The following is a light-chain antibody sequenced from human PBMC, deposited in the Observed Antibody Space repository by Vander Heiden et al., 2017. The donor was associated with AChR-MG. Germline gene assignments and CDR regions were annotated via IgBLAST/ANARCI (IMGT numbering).Light chain of an antibody. CDR2: STY. V-gene: IGLV7-43*01. CDR1: IGPVTRSYY. J-gene: IGLJ3*02. CDR3: LLYYGGPWV. Sequence: QTVVTPEPSLPASPGGTVTFTCASSIGPVTRSYYPNGFQRRDGKVPMALIYSTYNQHPLTPALFSASLLGGKSALTLSNVQPEDDAEYFCLLYYGGPWVFGGGTKLTVL.